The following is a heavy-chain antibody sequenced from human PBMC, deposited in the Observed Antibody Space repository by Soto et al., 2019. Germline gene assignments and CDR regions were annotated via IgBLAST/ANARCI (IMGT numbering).Heavy chain of an antibody. Sequence: EVQLVESGGGLVKPGGSLRLSCAASGFTLSSYSMNWVRQAPGKGLEWVSSISSSSSYIYYADSVKGRFTISRDNAKNSLYLQMNSLRAEDTAVYYCARSLLGYYYYYMDVWGKGTTVTVSS. J-gene: IGHJ6*03. CDR1: GFTLSSYS. V-gene: IGHV3-21*01. CDR2: ISSSSSYI. CDR3: ARSLLGYYYYYMDV.